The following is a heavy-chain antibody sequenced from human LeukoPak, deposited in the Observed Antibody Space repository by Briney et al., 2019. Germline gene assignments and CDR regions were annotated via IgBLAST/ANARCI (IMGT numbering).Heavy chain of an antibody. V-gene: IGHV3-30*03. D-gene: IGHD6-6*01. CDR2: ISYDGSNK. CDR3: ARDSSGPWFDP. Sequence: GGSVRLSCAASGFTFSSYGMHWVRQAPGKGLEWVAVISYDGSNKYYADSVKGRFTISRDNAKNSLFLQMNSLRAEDTAVYYCARDSSGPWFDPWGQGTLVTVSS. CDR1: GFTFSSYG. J-gene: IGHJ5*02.